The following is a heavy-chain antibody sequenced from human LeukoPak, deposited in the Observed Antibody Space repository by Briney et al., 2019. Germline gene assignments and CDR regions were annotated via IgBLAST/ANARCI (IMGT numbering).Heavy chain of an antibody. Sequence: PSETLSLTCAVCGGSFSGYYWSWIRQHPGKGLEWIGEINHSGSTNYNPSLKSRVTISVDTSKNQFALKLSSVTAADTAVYYCARGGYYDSSGYYGGGSYYFDYWGQGTLVTVSS. J-gene: IGHJ4*02. CDR1: GGSFSGYY. D-gene: IGHD3-22*01. CDR3: ARGGYYDSSGYYGGGSYYFDY. CDR2: INHSGST. V-gene: IGHV4-34*01.